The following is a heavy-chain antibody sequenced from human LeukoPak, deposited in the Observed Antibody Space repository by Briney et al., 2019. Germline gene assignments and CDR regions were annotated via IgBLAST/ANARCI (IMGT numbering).Heavy chain of an antibody. D-gene: IGHD4-17*01. CDR3: TRALTTVATWMYL. CDR1: GYTFTDYY. J-gene: IGHJ2*01. V-gene: IGHV1-2*02. CDR2: INPNSGGT. Sequence: ASVKVSCKASGYTFTDYYMHWVRQAPGQGLEWMGWINPNSGGTNYAQKFQGRVTMTRDTSITTGYMELGRLRSDDTAVYYCTRALTTVATWMYLWGRGTLVTVSS.